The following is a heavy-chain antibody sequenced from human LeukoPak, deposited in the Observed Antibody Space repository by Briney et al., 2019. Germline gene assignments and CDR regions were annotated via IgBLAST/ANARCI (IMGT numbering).Heavy chain of an antibody. Sequence: GGSLRLSCAASGFTFTNAWMSWVRQAPGKGLEWVGRINTKTEGGTTDYAAPVTGRFTISRDDSKNMLYLQMNSLKTEDTAVYYCAPHPYRRTWSNWGQGTLVTVSS. V-gene: IGHV3-15*01. CDR1: GFTFTNAW. J-gene: IGHJ4*02. D-gene: IGHD1-1*01. CDR3: APHPYRRTWSN. CDR2: INTKTEGGTT.